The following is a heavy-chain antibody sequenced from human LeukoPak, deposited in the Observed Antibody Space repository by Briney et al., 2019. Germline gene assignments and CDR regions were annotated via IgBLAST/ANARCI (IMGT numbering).Heavy chain of an antibody. CDR1: GYTFTTYG. V-gene: IGHV1-18*04. D-gene: IGHD3-9*01. Sequence: ASVKVSCKASGYTFTTYGISWVRQAPGQGLEWMGWINAYNGNTNYAQKLQGRVSMTTDTSTSTAYMELRSLTSDDTAVYYCARDRDILTAYYMNYWGQGTLVTVSS. CDR3: ARDRDILTAYYMNY. J-gene: IGHJ4*02. CDR2: INAYNGNT.